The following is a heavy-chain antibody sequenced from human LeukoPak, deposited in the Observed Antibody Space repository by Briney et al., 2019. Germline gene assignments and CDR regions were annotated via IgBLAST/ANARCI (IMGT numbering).Heavy chain of an antibody. CDR3: ARHTSTYLDH. CDR2: VNPNTGAT. J-gene: IGHJ4*02. Sequence: GASAKVSCKASGYTFTAYYIHWVRQAPGQGLEWMGWVNPNTGATDYAQKFQGRVTMTRDTSITTAYMELSRLGSDDTAVYSCARHTSTYLDHWGQGALVTVSS. V-gene: IGHV1-2*02. CDR1: GYTFTAYY. D-gene: IGHD2-2*01.